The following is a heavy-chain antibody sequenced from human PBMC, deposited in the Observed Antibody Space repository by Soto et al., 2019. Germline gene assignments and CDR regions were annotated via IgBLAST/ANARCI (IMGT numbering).Heavy chain of an antibody. D-gene: IGHD2-21*01. CDR2: ASGSGSGT. J-gene: IGHJ4*02. CDR1: GFTFSDYA. CDR3: AKGRPGVAAAPDY. V-gene: IGHV3-23*01. Sequence: EVRLLESGGGSVHPGESLRLSCAASGFTFSDYAMAWVRQAPGKGLEWVSSASGSGSGTYYADSVKGRFTISRDNSKNTLFLHMTNLTAGDTALYFCAKGRPGVAAAPDYWGQGTLVTVSS.